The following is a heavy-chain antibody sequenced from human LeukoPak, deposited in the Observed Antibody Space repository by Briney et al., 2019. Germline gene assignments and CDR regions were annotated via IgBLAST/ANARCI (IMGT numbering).Heavy chain of an antibody. D-gene: IGHD3-16*01. CDR1: GFTVSSNY. Sequence: GGSLRLSCAASGFTVSSNYMSWVRQAPGKGLEWVSVIYSGGSTYYADSVKGRFTISRDNSKNTLYLQMNSLRAEDTAVYYCAREWGPSGMKAFDIWGQGTMVTVSS. CDR2: IYSGGST. J-gene: IGHJ3*02. V-gene: IGHV3-53*01. CDR3: AREWGPSGMKAFDI.